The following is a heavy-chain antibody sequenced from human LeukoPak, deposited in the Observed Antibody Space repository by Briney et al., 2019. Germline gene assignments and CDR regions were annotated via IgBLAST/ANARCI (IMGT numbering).Heavy chain of an antibody. D-gene: IGHD3-16*02. CDR2: ISGSGGST. CDR3: AKVQGYYDYVWGSYRPYYFDY. V-gene: IGHV3-23*01. J-gene: IGHJ4*02. CDR1: GFTFSSYA. Sequence: PGGSLRLSCAASGFTFSSYAMSWVRQAPGKGLEWVSAISGSGGSTYYADSVKGRFTISRDNSKNTLYLQMNSLRAEDTAVYYCAKVQGYYDYVWGSYRPYYFDYWGQGTLVTVSS.